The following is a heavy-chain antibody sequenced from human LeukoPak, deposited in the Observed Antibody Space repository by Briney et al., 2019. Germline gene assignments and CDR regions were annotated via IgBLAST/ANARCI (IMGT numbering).Heavy chain of an antibody. J-gene: IGHJ4*02. Sequence: GGSLRLSSAASESSFRNAWLNWVRQAPGKGLEWVGRIKSKTAGGTTDYAAPVKGRFSISRDDSKNTLYLQMNSLKTEDTAVYYCTGVSFDYWGQGSLVTVSS. CDR2: IKSKTAGGTT. CDR1: ESSFRNAW. CDR3: TGVSFDY. V-gene: IGHV3-15*01.